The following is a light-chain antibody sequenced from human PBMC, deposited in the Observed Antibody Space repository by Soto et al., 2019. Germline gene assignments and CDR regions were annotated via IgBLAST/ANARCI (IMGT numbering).Light chain of an antibody. Sequence: EIVLTQSPGTLSLSPGERATLSCRASQSVSSSYLAWYQQKPGQAPRLLIYGASTRSTGIPGRFSGSGSGTEFTLTISSLQSEDFAVYYCQQYYNWPITFGQGTLLEIK. CDR1: QSVSSSY. J-gene: IGKJ5*01. CDR3: QQYYNWPIT. CDR2: GAS. V-gene: IGKV3-15*01.